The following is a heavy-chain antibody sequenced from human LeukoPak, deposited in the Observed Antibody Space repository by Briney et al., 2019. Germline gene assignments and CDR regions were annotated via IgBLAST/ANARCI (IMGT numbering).Heavy chain of an antibody. J-gene: IGHJ4*02. Sequence: SVKVSCKASGGTFSSYAISWVRQAPGQGLEWMGRFIPILGIANYAQKFQGRVTITADKSTSTAYMELSSLRSEDTAVYYCARDDDTDGYNYHYWGQGTLVTVSS. V-gene: IGHV1-69*04. CDR3: ARDDDTDGYNYHY. CDR1: GGTFSSYA. D-gene: IGHD5-24*01. CDR2: FIPILGIA.